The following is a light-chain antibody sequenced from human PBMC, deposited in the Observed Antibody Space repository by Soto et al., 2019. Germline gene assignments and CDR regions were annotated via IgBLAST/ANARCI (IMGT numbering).Light chain of an antibody. V-gene: IGLV1-47*01. CDR2: RNN. Sequence: QSALTQPPSASGTPGQRVNISCTGSSYNIGSNYVYWYRQFPGTAPKLLIQRNNQRPSGVPARFSGSKSGTSASLAISGLRSEDEADYYCGGWDDSLSGPVFGGGTKLTVL. CDR1: SYNIGSNY. CDR3: GGWDDSLSGPV. J-gene: IGLJ2*01.